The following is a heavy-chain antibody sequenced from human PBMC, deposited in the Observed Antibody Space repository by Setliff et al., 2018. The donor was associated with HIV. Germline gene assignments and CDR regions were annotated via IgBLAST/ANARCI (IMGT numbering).Heavy chain of an antibody. Sequence: SETLSLTCTVFGGSISSSSYYWGWIRQPPGKGLEWIGNIHYSGSIYYNPSLKSRVSMSVLGSRNQISLKLTSVTAADTAVYYCARGHLVAATLWVKDYYYMDVWGKGTTVTVSS. CDR1: GGSISSSSYY. D-gene: IGHD2-15*01. J-gene: IGHJ6*03. CDR3: ARGHLVAATLWVKDYYYMDV. CDR2: IHYSGSI. V-gene: IGHV4-39*07.